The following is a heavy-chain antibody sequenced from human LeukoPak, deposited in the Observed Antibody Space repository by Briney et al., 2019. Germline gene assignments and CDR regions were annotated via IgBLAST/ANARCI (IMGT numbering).Heavy chain of an antibody. Sequence: SETLSLTCTVSGGSISSYYWSWIRQPPGKGLEWIGSIYYSGSTDYNPSLKSRVTISVDTSKNQFSLKLSSVTAADTAVYYCARRGRTMIARGAFDIWGQGTMVTVSS. CDR3: ARRGRTMIARGAFDI. D-gene: IGHD3-22*01. V-gene: IGHV4-59*12. CDR2: IYYSGST. J-gene: IGHJ3*02. CDR1: GGSISSYY.